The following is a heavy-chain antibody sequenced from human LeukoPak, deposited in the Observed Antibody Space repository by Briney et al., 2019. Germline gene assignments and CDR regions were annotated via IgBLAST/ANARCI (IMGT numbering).Heavy chain of an antibody. CDR3: AKDDPPLTIFGVYGMDV. Sequence: GGSLRLSCAASGFTFSSYWMHWVRQAPGKGLEWVSAISGSGGSTYYADSVKGRFTISRDNSKNTLYLQMNSLRAEDTAVYYCAKDDPPLTIFGVYGMDVWGQGTTVTVSS. V-gene: IGHV3-23*01. CDR2: ISGSGGST. CDR1: GFTFSSYW. D-gene: IGHD3-3*01. J-gene: IGHJ6*02.